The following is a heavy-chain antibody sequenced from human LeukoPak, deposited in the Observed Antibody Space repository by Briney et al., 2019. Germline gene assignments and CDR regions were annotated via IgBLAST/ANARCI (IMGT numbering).Heavy chain of an antibody. V-gene: IGHV5-51*01. D-gene: IGHD6-19*01. J-gene: IGHJ4*02. Sequence: GESLKISCKGSGYSFTSYWIGWVRQMPGKGLEWMGIIYPGDSDTRYSPSFRGQVTISADKSISTAYLQWSSLKASDTAMYYCARKKYSSGWYLDYWGQGTLVTVSS. CDR3: ARKKYSSGWYLDY. CDR2: IYPGDSDT. CDR1: GYSFTSYW.